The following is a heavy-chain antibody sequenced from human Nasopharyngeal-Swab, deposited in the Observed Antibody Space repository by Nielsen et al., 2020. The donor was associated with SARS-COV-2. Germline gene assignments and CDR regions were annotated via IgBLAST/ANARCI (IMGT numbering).Heavy chain of an antibody. D-gene: IGHD5-18*01. CDR1: GFSFSNYG. CDR3: ARIQEWLNGLIDC. Sequence: GSLRLSCAVSGFSFSNYGMTWVRQAPGKGLEWVSGISHSGGGTYYADSVKGRFTISRDNSKNTLYLQMNSLRAEDTAVYYCARIQEWLNGLIDCWGQGTLVTVSS. V-gene: IGHV3-23*01. CDR2: ISHSGGGT. J-gene: IGHJ4*02.